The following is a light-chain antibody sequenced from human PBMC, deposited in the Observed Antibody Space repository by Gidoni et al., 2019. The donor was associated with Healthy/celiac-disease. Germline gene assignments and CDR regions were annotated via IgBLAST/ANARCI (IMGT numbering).Light chain of an antibody. Sequence: EIVLPQSPATLSVSPGDRATLSCSASQSVSSNLAWYQQKPGHAPRLLIYGASTRATGSPARFSGSGSGTEFTLTISSLQSEDFAVYYCQQYNNWPQTFGQGTKVEIK. CDR3: QQYNNWPQT. CDR2: GAS. J-gene: IGKJ1*01. V-gene: IGKV3-15*01. CDR1: QSVSSN.